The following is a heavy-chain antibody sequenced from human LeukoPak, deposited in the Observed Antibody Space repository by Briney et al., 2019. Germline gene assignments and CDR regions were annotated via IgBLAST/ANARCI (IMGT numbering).Heavy chain of an antibody. Sequence: GGSLRLSCAASGFTFNNYGMNWVRQAPGKGLEWVSGISGSGGNTYYADSVRGRFTISRDNSKNTLFLQMNSLRAEDTAIYFCAKLYIWGSYRPYYFDYWGQGTLVTVSS. CDR1: GFTFNNYG. V-gene: IGHV3-23*01. CDR2: ISGSGGNT. J-gene: IGHJ4*02. CDR3: AKLYIWGSYRPYYFDY. D-gene: IGHD3-16*02.